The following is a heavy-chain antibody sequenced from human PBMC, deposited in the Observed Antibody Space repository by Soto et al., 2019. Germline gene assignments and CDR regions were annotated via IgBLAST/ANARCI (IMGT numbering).Heavy chain of an antibody. J-gene: IGHJ4*02. CDR3: ARGKGTHRY. CDR1: CVSLTSYY. CDR2: IFYNGTT. Sequence: PSETLSLTCSVSCVSLTSYYWSWIRQTPGKTLEWIGCIFYNGTTNYNPSLKSRVTISLDMSKNQFSLKLNSVTAEDTALYYCARGKGTHRYWGQGTLVTVSS. V-gene: IGHV4-59*01. D-gene: IGHD3-10*01.